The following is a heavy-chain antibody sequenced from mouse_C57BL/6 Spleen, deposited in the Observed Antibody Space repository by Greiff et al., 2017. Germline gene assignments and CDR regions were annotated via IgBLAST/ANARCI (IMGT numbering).Heavy chain of an antibody. D-gene: IGHD1-1*01. CDR1: GYTFTSYW. Sequence: QVQLQQPGAELVRPGTSVKLSCKASGYTFTSYWMHWVKQRPGQGLEWIGVIDPSDSYTNYNQKFKGKATLTVATSSRTAYMQLSSLTSEDAAVYYCASSYGSSPVDYWGQGTTLTVSS. J-gene: IGHJ2*01. CDR3: ASSYGSSPVDY. V-gene: IGHV1-59*01. CDR2: IDPSDSYT.